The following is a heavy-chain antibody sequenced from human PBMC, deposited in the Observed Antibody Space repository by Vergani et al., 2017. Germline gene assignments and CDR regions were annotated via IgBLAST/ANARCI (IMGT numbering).Heavy chain of an antibody. Sequence: QVQLVQSGAEVKKPGASVKVSCKASGYTFTSYGISWVRQAPGQGLEWMGWISAYNGNTNYAQKLQGRVTMTTDTSTSTAYMGLRSLRSDDPAVYYCARPVRLRWSNNSCFEDYFDYWGQGTLVTVSS. D-gene: IGHD2-2*01. V-gene: IGHV1-18*01. CDR3: ARPVRLRWSNNSCFEDYFDY. J-gene: IGHJ4*02. CDR2: ISAYNGNT. CDR1: GYTFTSYG.